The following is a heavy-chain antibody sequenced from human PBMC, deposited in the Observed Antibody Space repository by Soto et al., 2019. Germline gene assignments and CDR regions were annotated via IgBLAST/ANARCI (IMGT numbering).Heavy chain of an antibody. D-gene: IGHD3-10*01. V-gene: IGHV4-31*03. Sequence: QVRLQESGPGLMKPSQTLSLTCTVSGGSVRRGNYYWSWIRQFPGKGLEWIGYISNSGRTHYNPSLMSRITILVDTSKNQFFLELRSVTAADTALYYCARADYATGSYYPDYWGQGTLVTVSS. CDR2: ISNSGRT. J-gene: IGHJ4*02. CDR1: GGSVRRGNYY. CDR3: ARADYATGSYYPDY.